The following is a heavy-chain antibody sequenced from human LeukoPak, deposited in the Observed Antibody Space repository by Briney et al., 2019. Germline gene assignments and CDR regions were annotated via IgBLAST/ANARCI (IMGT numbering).Heavy chain of an antibody. CDR3: AKGPLLPGYYFVY. J-gene: IGHJ4*02. V-gene: IGHV3-23*01. CDR2: ISGSGGNT. Sequence: GGSLRLSCAASGFTFSSYAMSWVRQAPGKGLEWVSAISGSGGNTYYADSVKGRYTISRDNSKNTLYLQMNSLRAEDTAVYYCAKGPLLPGYYFVYWGQGTLVTVSS. CDR1: GFTFSSYA.